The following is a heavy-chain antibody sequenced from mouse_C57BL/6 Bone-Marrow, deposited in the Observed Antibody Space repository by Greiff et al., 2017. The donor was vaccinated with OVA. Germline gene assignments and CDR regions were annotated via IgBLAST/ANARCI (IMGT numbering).Heavy chain of an antibody. V-gene: IGHV5-4*01. CDR1: GFTFSSYA. J-gene: IGHJ4*01. Sequence: EVQRVESGGGLVKPGGSLKLSCAASGFTFSSYAMSWVRQTPEKRLEWVATISDGGSYTYYPDNVKGRFTISRDNAKNNLYLQMSHLKSEDTAMYYCASPTSMDYWGQGTSVTVSS. CDR2: ISDGGSYT. D-gene: IGHD4-1*02. CDR3: ASPTSMDY.